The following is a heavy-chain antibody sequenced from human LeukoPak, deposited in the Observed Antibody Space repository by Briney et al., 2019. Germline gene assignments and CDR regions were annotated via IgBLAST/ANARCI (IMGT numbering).Heavy chain of an antibody. V-gene: IGHV4-59*01. CDR3: ARGDSGSFSQFDC. J-gene: IGHJ4*02. Sequence: TLSLTCAVYGGSFSGYYWMWIRQPPGKGLEWIGYIYYSGGTHYNPSLKSRVTMLVDTSKNQFSLKLTSVTAADTAVYYCARGDSGSFSQFDCWGQGTLVTVSS. D-gene: IGHD1-26*01. CDR2: IYYSGGT. CDR1: GGSFSGYY.